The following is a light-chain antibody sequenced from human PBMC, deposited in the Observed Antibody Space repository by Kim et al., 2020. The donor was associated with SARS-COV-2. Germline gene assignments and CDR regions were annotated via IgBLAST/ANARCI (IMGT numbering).Light chain of an antibody. Sequence: DIQMTQSPSAMSASVGDRVTITCRASQDINIYLAWFLQRPGEVPKRLIYAASALQHGVPSRFSGSCSGTEFTLTINSLQPEDFGTYYCLQHNTYPRTFGPGTKVDIK. CDR1: QDINIY. CDR3: LQHNTYPRT. CDR2: AAS. V-gene: IGKV1-17*03. J-gene: IGKJ1*01.